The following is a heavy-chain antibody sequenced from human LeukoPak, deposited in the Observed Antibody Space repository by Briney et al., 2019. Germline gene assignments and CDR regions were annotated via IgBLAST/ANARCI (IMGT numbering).Heavy chain of an antibody. CDR3: AKEPLYCGGDCYEPFDY. CDR2: ISGSAGST. Sequence: GGSLRLSCAASGFTFSSYSMNWVRQAPGKGLEWVSGISGSAGSTYYADSVKGRFTISRDNSKNKVYLQMNSLRAEDTAAYYCAKEPLYCGGDCYEPFDYWGQGTLVTVSS. CDR1: GFTFSSYS. J-gene: IGHJ4*02. D-gene: IGHD2-21*02. V-gene: IGHV3-23*01.